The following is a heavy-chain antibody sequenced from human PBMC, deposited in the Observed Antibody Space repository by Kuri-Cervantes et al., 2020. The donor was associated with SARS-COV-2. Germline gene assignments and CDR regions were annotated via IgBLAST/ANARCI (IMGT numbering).Heavy chain of an antibody. Sequence: ASVKVSCKVSGYTLTELSMHWVRQAPGKGIEWMGGFDPEDGETIYAQKFQGRVTMTEDTSTDTDYMELSILRSEDTAVCYCATDHIAASGLFDYWGQGTLVTVSS. V-gene: IGHV1-24*01. J-gene: IGHJ4*02. CDR2: FDPEDGET. D-gene: IGHD6-13*01. CDR1: GYTLTELS. CDR3: ATDHIAASGLFDY.